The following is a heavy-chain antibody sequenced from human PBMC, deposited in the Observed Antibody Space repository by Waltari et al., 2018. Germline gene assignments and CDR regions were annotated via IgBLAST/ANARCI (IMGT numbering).Heavy chain of an antibody. D-gene: IGHD3-3*01. Sequence: QVQLQQWGAGPLKPSETLSLTCAVYGGSFSGYYWRWIRPPPGQGPERIGEINHSGSTNYNPSLKSRVTISVDTSKNQFSLKLSSVTAADTAVYYCANLGTRYYDFWSGYYPRGDYYGMDVWGQGTTVTVSS. J-gene: IGHJ6*02. V-gene: IGHV4-34*01. CDR3: ANLGTRYYDFWSGYYPRGDYYGMDV. CDR1: GGSFSGYY. CDR2: INHSGST.